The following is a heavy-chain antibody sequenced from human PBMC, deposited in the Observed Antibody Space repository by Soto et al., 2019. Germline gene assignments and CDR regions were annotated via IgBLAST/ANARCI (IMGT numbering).Heavy chain of an antibody. CDR3: VRVAGSASWYETDS. CDR1: GYSISSGYY. V-gene: IGHV4-38-2*01. Sequence: SETLSLTCGVSGYSISSGYYWGWIRQPPGKGLEWLGTTYYGASSYYNPSLRSRITTLLDASTNQLSLKLSSVTAADTAVYFCVRVAGSASWYETDSWGQGILVIVSS. CDR2: TYYGASS. D-gene: IGHD6-13*01. J-gene: IGHJ4*02.